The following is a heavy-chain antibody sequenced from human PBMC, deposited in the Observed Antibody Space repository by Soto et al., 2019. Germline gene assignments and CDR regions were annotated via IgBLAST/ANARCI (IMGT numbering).Heavy chain of an antibody. V-gene: IGHV5-51*01. Sequence: GESLKISCSGSGYSFTSYWIGWVRQMPGKGLEWMGIIYPGDSDTRYSPSFQGQVTISADKSISTAYLQWSSLKASDTAMYYCARRLGYCSGGSCSSYYFDYWGQGTLVTVSS. CDR1: GYSFTSYW. J-gene: IGHJ4*02. D-gene: IGHD2-15*01. CDR3: ARRLGYCSGGSCSSYYFDY. CDR2: IYPGDSDT.